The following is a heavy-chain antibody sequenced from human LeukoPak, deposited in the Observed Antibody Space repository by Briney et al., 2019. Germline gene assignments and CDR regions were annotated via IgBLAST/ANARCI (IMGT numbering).Heavy chain of an antibody. CDR3: ARERWSLYSNDYYYYGLDV. Sequence: GGSLRLSCAASGFTFSSYWMNWARQAPGKGLEWVASIKQDGSEKNYVDSVKGRFTISRDNAKNSLYLQMNSLRAEDTAVYYCARERWSLYSNDYYYYGLDVWGQGTTVTVSS. V-gene: IGHV3-7*01. D-gene: IGHD3-3*01. CDR1: GFTFSSYW. J-gene: IGHJ6*02. CDR2: IKQDGSEK.